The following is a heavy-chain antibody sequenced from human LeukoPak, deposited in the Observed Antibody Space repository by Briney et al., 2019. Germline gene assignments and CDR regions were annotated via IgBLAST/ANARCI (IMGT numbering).Heavy chain of an antibody. V-gene: IGHV4-59*08. J-gene: IGHJ6*02. D-gene: IGHD1-1*01. Sequence: SETLSLTCTVSGGSISNYYWSWIRQSPGKGLEWIGYIYYSGSTKYNPSLKSRVTISVDTSKNQFSLYLPSVTAADTAVHYCARHGTSSDYYYAMDVWGQGTAVTVSS. CDR2: IYYSGST. CDR1: GGSISNYY. CDR3: ARHGTSSDYYYAMDV.